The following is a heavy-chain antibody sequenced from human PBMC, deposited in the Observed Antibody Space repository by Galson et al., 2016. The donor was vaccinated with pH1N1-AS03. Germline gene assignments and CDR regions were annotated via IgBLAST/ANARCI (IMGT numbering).Heavy chain of an antibody. CDR3: AKEGLETPLGCFDP. J-gene: IGHJ5*02. D-gene: IGHD3-16*01. Sequence: SVKVSCKAYGVTFSTFSITWVRQAPGQGLEWMGRIITIFGSPQYNEKFQDSVTITADEPTNTVFMELSSLTSDDTAFYYCAKEGLETPLGCFDPWGQGTLVTVSS. CDR2: IITIFGSP. CDR1: GVTFSTFS. V-gene: IGHV1-69*13.